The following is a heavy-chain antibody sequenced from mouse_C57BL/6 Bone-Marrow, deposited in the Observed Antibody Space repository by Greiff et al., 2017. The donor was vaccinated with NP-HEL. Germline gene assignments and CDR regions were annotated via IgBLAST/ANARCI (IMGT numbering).Heavy chain of an antibody. D-gene: IGHD1-1*01. CDR2: IHPNSGST. V-gene: IGHV1-64*01. J-gene: IGHJ2*01. CDR1: GYTFTSYW. Sequence: QVQLQQPGAELVKPGASVKLSCKASGYTFTSYWMHWVKQRPGQGLEWIGMIHPNSGSTNYNEKFKSKATLTVDKSSSTAYMQLNSLTSEDSAVYYCARDYYGSSYGYWGQGTTLTVSS. CDR3: ARDYYGSSYGY.